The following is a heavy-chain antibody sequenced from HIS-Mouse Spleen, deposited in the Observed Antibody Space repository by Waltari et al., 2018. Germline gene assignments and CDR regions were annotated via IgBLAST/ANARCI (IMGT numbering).Heavy chain of an antibody. CDR2: IYYSGST. CDR3: AREIPYSSSWYDWYFDL. Sequence: QLQLQESGPGLVKPSETLSLTCTVPGGSIRRSRYYWVWIRQPPGKGLEWIGSIYYSGSTYYNPSLKSRVTISVDTSKNQFSLKLSSVTAADTAVYYCAREIPYSSSWYDWYFDLWGRGTLVTVSS. D-gene: IGHD6-13*01. CDR1: GGSIRRSRYY. J-gene: IGHJ2*01. V-gene: IGHV4-39*07.